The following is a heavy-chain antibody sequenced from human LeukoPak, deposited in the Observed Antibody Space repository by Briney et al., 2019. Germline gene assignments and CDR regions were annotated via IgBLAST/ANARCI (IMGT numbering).Heavy chain of an antibody. J-gene: IGHJ4*02. CDR3: ARDKIVGATNFDS. CDR1: GFTFSSYW. D-gene: IGHD1-26*01. V-gene: IGHV3-7*01. CDR2: IRQDGGEI. Sequence: RGSLGLSCAASGFTFSSYWMAWVRQAPGKGLEWVTNIRQDGGEIYYVDSVKGRFILSRDNAKNSLYLEMNSLRDEDTAVYYCARDKIVGATNFDSWGQGTLVTVSS.